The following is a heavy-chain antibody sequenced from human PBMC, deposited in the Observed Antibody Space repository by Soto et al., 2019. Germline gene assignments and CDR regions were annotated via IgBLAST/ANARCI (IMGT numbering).Heavy chain of an antibody. D-gene: IGHD5-12*01. Sequence: GGSLRLSCAASAFTFSGSWMSWVRQAPGKGLEWVANIKQDGSEKYYVDSVKGRFTISRDNAKSSLYLQMNSLRAEDTAVYYCARVEWLRAGGFGYWGQGTLVTVSS. CDR3: ARVEWLRAGGFGY. CDR1: AFTFSGSW. V-gene: IGHV3-7*01. CDR2: IKQDGSEK. J-gene: IGHJ4*02.